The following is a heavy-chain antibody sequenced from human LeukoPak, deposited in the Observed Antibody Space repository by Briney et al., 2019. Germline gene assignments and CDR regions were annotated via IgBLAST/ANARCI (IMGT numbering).Heavy chain of an antibody. V-gene: IGHV1-69*05. J-gene: IGHJ4*02. CDR1: GGTFSSYA. Sequence: SVKVSCKASGGTFSSYAISWVRQAPGQGLEWMGRIIPIFGTANYAQKFQGRVTITTDESTSTAYMELGSLRSEDTAVYYCAVSRADSSGYYSDYWGQGTLVTVSS. CDR2: IIPIFGTA. D-gene: IGHD3-22*01. CDR3: AVSRADSSGYYSDY.